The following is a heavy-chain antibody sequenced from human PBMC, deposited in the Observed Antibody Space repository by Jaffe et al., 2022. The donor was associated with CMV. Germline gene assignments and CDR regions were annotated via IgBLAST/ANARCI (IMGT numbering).Heavy chain of an antibody. CDR1: GFTFSSYG. D-gene: IGHD5-12*01. J-gene: IGHJ4*02. CDR2: IWYDGSNK. Sequence: QVQLVESGGGVVQPGRSLRLSCAASGFTFSSYGMHWVRQAPGKGLEWVAVIWYDGSNKYYADSVKGRFTISRDNSKNTLYLQMNSLRAEDTAVYYCARDFGKRWLQFMDYWGQGTLVTVSS. CDR3: ARDFGKRWLQFMDY. V-gene: IGHV3-33*08.